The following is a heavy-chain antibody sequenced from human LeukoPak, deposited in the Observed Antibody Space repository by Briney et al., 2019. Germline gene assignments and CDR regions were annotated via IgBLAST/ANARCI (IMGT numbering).Heavy chain of an antibody. V-gene: IGHV3-74*01. Sequence: GRSLRLSCAASGFTFSSYWMHWVRQAPGKGLVWVSRVISDGSSTTYADSVKGRFTISRDNAKNTLYLQMNSLRAEDTSVYYCARGSTQYSSGRSGLDYWGQGTLVTVSS. CDR2: VISDGSST. J-gene: IGHJ4*02. D-gene: IGHD6-19*01. CDR1: GFTFSSYW. CDR3: ARGSTQYSSGRSGLDY.